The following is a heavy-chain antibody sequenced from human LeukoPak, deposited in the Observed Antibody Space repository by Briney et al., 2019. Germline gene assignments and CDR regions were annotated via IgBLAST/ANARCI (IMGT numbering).Heavy chain of an antibody. J-gene: IGHJ6*02. CDR3: ARDKNPSKSRSRGMDV. D-gene: IGHD1-14*01. V-gene: IGHV4-34*01. CDR2: INHSGST. Sequence: PSETLSLTCAVYDGSFSGYYWSWIRQPPGKGLEWIGEINHSGSTNYNPSLKSRVTISVDTSKNQFSLKLSSVTAADTAVYYCARDKNPSKSRSRGMDVWGQGTTVTVSS. CDR1: DGSFSGYY.